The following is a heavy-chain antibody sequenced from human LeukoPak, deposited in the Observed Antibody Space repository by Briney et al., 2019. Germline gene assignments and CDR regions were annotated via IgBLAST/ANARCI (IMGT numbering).Heavy chain of an antibody. CDR1: GFTFSSYA. CDR2: ISGSGGST. D-gene: IGHD3-22*01. CDR3: VWDSSGYYYVYGMDV. J-gene: IGHJ6*02. V-gene: IGHV3-23*01. Sequence: GGSLRLSCAASGFTFSSYAMSWVRQAPGKGLEWVSAISGSGGSTYYADSVKGRFTISRDNSKNTLYLQMNSLRAEDTAVYYCVWDSSGYYYVYGMDVWGQGTTVTVSS.